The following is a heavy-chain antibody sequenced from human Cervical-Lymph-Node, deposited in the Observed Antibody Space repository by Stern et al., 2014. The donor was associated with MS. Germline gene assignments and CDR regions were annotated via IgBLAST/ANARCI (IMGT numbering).Heavy chain of an antibody. D-gene: IGHD4-11*01. J-gene: IGHJ4*02. Sequence: QLVQSGAEVKKPGASGNVSCKTSGYTFTYYAISWIRQAPGQGLEWVGWISPYNGNTNFLQKLPGRVAMTTDTSTSTAYMELRSLRSDDTAVYYCARDDDYTRRAIDYWGQGTLVTVSS. V-gene: IGHV1-18*01. CDR2: ISPYNGNT. CDR3: ARDDDYTRRAIDY. CDR1: GYTFTYYA.